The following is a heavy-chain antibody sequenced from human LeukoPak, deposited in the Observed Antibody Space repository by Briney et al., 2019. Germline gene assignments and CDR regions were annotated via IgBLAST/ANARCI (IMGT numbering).Heavy chain of an antibody. J-gene: IGHJ4*02. Sequence: SETLSLTCTVSGGSISSGGYYWSWIRQPPGKGLEWIGEINHSGSTNYNPSLKSRVTISVDTSKNQFSLKLSSVTAADTAVYYCARGRRETYYDFWSATNHFMAHFDYWGQGTLVTVSS. CDR3: ARGRRETYYDFWSATNHFMAHFDY. CDR1: GGSISSGGYY. V-gene: IGHV4-39*07. D-gene: IGHD3-3*01. CDR2: INHSGST.